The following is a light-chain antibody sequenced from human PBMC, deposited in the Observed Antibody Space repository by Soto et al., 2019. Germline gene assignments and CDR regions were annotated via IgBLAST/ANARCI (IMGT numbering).Light chain of an antibody. V-gene: IGLV1-47*02. Sequence: QSVLTQPPSASGTPGQRVTISCSGSSSNIGRDYVYWYQQLPGTAPKLLIYTNNQLPSGVPDRFSGSKSGTSASLAISGLRSEDEADYYCAAWDDSLSGWVFGGGTKLTVL. CDR1: SSNIGRDY. CDR3: AAWDDSLSGWV. J-gene: IGLJ3*02. CDR2: TNN.